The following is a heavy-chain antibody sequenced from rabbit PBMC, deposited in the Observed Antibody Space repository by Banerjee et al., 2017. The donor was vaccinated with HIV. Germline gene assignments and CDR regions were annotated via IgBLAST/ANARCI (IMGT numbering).Heavy chain of an antibody. V-gene: IGHV1S45*01. CDR3: AREDGGVGGYIRLDL. Sequence: QEQLEESGGDLVKPGRSLTLTCTASGFSVSDRYVMCWVRQAPGKGLEWIACIYAGSSGSADYASWANGRFTISKTSSTTVTLQMTSLTAADTATYFCAREDGGVGGYIRLDLWGPGTLVTVS. CDR1: GFSVSDRYV. J-gene: IGHJ3*01. CDR2: IYAGSSGSA. D-gene: IGHD1-1*01.